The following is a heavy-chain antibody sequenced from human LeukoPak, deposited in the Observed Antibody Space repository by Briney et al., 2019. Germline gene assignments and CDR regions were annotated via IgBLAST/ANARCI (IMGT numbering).Heavy chain of an antibody. Sequence: RTGESLRLSCAASGFTFDDYGMSWVRQAPGKGLEWVSGINWNGGSTGYADSLKGRFTISRDNAKNSLYLQMNSLRAEDTALYYCARRDIVVVPAAIFGAFDIWGQGTMVTVSS. CDR1: GFTFDDYG. D-gene: IGHD2-2*02. CDR3: ARRDIVVVPAAIFGAFDI. J-gene: IGHJ3*02. CDR2: INWNGGST. V-gene: IGHV3-20*04.